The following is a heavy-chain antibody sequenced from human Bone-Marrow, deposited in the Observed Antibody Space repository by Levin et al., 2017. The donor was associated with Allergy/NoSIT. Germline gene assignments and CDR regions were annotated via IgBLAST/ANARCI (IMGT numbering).Heavy chain of an antibody. CDR3: ARVPALRFLDWFLDY. J-gene: IGHJ4*02. CDR2: VYFSGST. Sequence: TSETLSLTCTVSGDSIISATYYWGWVRQPPGKGLEWIGSVYFSGSTYLSPFLKSRVTMSVDTSRSHFSLNLSSVTAADTAVYSCARVPALRFLDWFLDYWGRGVLVTVSS. CDR1: GDSIISATYY. D-gene: IGHD3-9*01. V-gene: IGHV4-39*02.